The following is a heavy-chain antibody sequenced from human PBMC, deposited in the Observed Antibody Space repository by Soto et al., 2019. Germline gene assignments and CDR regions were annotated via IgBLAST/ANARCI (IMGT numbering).Heavy chain of an antibody. V-gene: IGHV1-18*04. J-gene: IGHJ3*02. CDR3: ARNLYGRAFDI. CDR1: AYTFTSYH. D-gene: IGHD2-8*01. CDR2: INAFDDDT. Sequence: QAQLEQSGPEVKRPGASLKVSCKASAYTFTSYHISWVRQAPGQGLEWIGWINAFDDDTNYSQKFQDRVTMTAHRSTDTAYLELRSLGSDDTAIYYCARNLYGRAFDIWGQGTMVTVSS.